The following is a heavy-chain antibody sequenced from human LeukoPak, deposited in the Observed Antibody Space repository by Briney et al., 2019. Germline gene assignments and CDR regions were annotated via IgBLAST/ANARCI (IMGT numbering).Heavy chain of an antibody. CDR2: IYDSETA. CDR3: ARGAELVENLYYYDVDV. CDR1: GVSMSNYY. Sequence: SETLSLTCTVSGVSMSNYYWNWIRQPAGKGLEWIGRIYDSETANYNPSLKSRVTLSVDTSKSQVSLRLTSVTAADTAVYYCARGAELVENLYYYDVDVWGQGTTVTVSS. D-gene: IGHD3-9*01. V-gene: IGHV4-4*07. J-gene: IGHJ6*02.